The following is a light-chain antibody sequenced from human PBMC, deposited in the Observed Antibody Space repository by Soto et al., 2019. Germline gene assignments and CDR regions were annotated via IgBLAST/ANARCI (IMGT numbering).Light chain of an antibody. CDR3: QQYHNWPPYT. CDR2: GAS. CDR1: QSVSTN. Sequence: EIVMTQSPATLSVSPGERATLSCRASQSVSTNIAWYQQKPGQATRLLMYGASTRATGIPARFSGSGSGTEFTLTISSLQSEDFAVYYCQQYHNWPPYTFGQGTKLEIK. J-gene: IGKJ2*01. V-gene: IGKV3-15*01.